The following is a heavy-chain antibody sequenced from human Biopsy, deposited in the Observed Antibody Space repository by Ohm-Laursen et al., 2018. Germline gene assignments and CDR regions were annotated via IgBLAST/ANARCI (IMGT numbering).Heavy chain of an antibody. CDR3: ARGGGYNWNNGWFDP. CDR2: IIGIFRTA. CDR1: GYTFTGYH. J-gene: IGHJ5*02. Sequence: SVKVSCKASGYTFTGYHVHWVRQAPGQGLEWMGGIIGIFRTAHYAQKFQGRVTITADEFMSTAYVELSSLRSEDTAVYYCARGGGYNWNNGWFDPWGQGTLVTVSS. V-gene: IGHV1-69*13. D-gene: IGHD1/OR15-1a*01.